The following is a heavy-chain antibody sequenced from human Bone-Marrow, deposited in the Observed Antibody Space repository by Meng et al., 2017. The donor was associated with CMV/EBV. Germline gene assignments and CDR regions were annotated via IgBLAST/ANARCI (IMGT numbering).Heavy chain of an antibody. CDR2: ISSSSSYI. J-gene: IGHJ4*02. CDR1: GFTFSSYS. Sequence: GVLKISCAASGFTFSSYSMNWVRQAPGKGLEWVSSISSSSSYIYYADSVKGRFTFSRDNAKNSLYLQMNSLRAEDTAVYYCARDRGDYWGQGTLVTVSS. CDR3: ARDRGDY. V-gene: IGHV3-21*01. D-gene: IGHD1-26*01.